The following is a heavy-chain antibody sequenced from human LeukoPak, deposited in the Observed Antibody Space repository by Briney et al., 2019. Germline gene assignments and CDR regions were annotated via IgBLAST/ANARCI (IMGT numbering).Heavy chain of an antibody. D-gene: IGHD2-2*01. V-gene: IGHV3-30-3*01. CDR3: ARVGRVVPAATYYYGMDV. CDR2: ISYDGSNK. Sequence: GGSLRLSCAASGFTFSSYAMHWVRQAPGKGLEWVAVISYDGSNKYYADSVKGRFTISRDNSENTLYLQMNSLRAEDTAVYYCARVGRVVPAATYYYGMDVWGQGTTVTVSS. J-gene: IGHJ6*02. CDR1: GFTFSSYA.